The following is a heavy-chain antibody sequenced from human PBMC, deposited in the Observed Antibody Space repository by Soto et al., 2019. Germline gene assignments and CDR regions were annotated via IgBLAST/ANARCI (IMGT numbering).Heavy chain of an antibody. D-gene: IGHD6-19*01. CDR1: GYTFTGYY. Sequence: GASVKVSCKASGYTFTGYYMHWVRQAPGQGLEWMGWINPNSGGTNYAQKFQGWVTMTRDTSISTAYMELSRLRSDDTAVYYCARAYQYSSGWYYFDYWGKGTLVTVSS. CDR3: ARAYQYSSGWYYFDY. V-gene: IGHV1-2*04. J-gene: IGHJ4*02. CDR2: INPNSGGT.